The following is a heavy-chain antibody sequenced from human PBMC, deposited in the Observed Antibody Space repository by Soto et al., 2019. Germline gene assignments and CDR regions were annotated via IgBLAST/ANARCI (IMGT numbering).Heavy chain of an antibody. D-gene: IGHD4-17*01. V-gene: IGHV3-21*01. J-gene: IGHJ4*02. CDR2: ISSSSSYI. Sequence: EVQLVESGGGLVKPGGSLRLSCAASGFTLSSYSMNWVRQAPGKGLEWVSSISSSSSYIYYADSVKGRFTISRDNAKNSLYLQMNSLRAEDTAVYYCARAHDSGEYVGYWGQGTLVTVSS. CDR3: ARAHDSGEYVGY. CDR1: GFTLSSYS.